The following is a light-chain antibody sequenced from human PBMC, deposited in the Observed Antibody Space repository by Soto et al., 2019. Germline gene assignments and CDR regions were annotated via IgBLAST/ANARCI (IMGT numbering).Light chain of an antibody. CDR2: DAS. Sequence: EILLTQSPATLSLSPGERATLSCRASQDVDSYLAWYQQTPGQAPRLLIYDASNRAPGIPARFSGSGSGTDFTLTISSLAPEDFAVYYCQQRNTWPFTFGPATTVDIK. V-gene: IGKV3-11*01. J-gene: IGKJ3*01. CDR3: QQRNTWPFT. CDR1: QDVDSY.